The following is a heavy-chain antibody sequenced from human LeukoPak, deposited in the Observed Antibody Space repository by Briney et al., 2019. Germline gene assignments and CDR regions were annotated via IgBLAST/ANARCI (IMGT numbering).Heavy chain of an antibody. Sequence: SVKVSCKASGYTFTSYYMHWVRQAPGQGLEWMGGIIPIFGTANYAQKFQGRVTITADESTSTAYMELSSLRSEDTAVYYCARKRGGYCSGGSCYVYYYYYGMDVWGQGTTVTVSS. D-gene: IGHD2-15*01. CDR3: ARKRGGYCSGGSCYVYYYYYGMDV. CDR1: GYTFTSYY. J-gene: IGHJ6*02. CDR2: IIPIFGTA. V-gene: IGHV1-69*13.